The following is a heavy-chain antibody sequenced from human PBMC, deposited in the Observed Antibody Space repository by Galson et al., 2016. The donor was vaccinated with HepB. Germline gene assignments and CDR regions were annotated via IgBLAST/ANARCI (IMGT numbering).Heavy chain of an antibody. CDR2: ISYSGIT. CDR1: GGSISNYY. Sequence: SETLSLTCTVSGGSISNYYCSWIRQPPGKGLEWIGYISYSGITNYNPSLKSRVSMSVDTSKNQFSLKLSSVTAADTAVYYCARAPGGEGVNFDYWGQGTLFTVSS. D-gene: IGHD3-16*01. V-gene: IGHV4-59*01. J-gene: IGHJ4*02. CDR3: ARAPGGEGVNFDY.